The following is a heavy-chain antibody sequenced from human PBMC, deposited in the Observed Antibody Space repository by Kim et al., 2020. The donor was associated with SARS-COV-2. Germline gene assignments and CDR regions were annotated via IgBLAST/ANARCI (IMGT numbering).Heavy chain of an antibody. CDR1: GFTFRSYT. D-gene: IGHD3-10*01. CDR2: VSSVNGYI. J-gene: IGHJ4*01. CDR3: TRNSSMDRFDY. Sequence: GGSLRLSCAASGFTFRSYTINWVRQAPGKGLEWISYVSSVNGYIYYADSVKGRFTSSRDNAKNSVYLQMNSLRAEDTAVYYCTRNSSMDRFDYCGHGTLV. V-gene: IGHV3-21*06.